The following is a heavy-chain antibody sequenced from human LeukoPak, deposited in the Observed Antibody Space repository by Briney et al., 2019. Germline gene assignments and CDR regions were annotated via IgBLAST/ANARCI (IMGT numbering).Heavy chain of an antibody. CDR1: GFTFSSYG. J-gene: IGHJ6*02. CDR2: ISYDGGNK. V-gene: IGHV3-30*18. Sequence: GGSLRLSCAASGFTFSSYGMHWVRQAPGKGLEWVAVISYDGGNKYYADSVKGRFTISRDNSKNTLYLQMNSLRAEDTAVYYCAKEGYHYDSSGYNYYYGMDVWGQGTTVTVSS. D-gene: IGHD3-22*01. CDR3: AKEGYHYDSSGYNYYYGMDV.